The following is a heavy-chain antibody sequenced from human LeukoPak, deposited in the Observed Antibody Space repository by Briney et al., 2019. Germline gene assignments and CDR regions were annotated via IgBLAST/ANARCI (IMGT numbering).Heavy chain of an antibody. CDR1: GGSISTHH. V-gene: IGHV4-4*07. CDR3: ARDPFRSSFDP. D-gene: IGHD3-3*01. J-gene: IGHJ5*02. CDR2: LHYSGTR. Sequence: PSETLSLTCSVSGGSISTHHWAWIRQPAGKGLEWIGRLHYSGTREYNPSLKSRVTISVDTSKNQFYLKMSSATAADTAVYFCARDPFRSSFDPWGQGILVTVSS.